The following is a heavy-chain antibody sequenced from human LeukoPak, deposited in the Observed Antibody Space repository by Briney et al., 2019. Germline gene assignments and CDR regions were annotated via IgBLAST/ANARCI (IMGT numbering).Heavy chain of an antibody. V-gene: IGHV3-23*01. D-gene: IGHD3-10*01. CDR1: GFTFGGYV. Sequence: GSLRLSCAASGFTFGGYVMSWVRQAPGKGLEWVSTITTSGGSTYVADSVKGRFTISRDNSKNTLFLQMKSLRAEDTALYYCARGGLWAGFDSWGQGALVSVSS. CDR3: ARGGLWAGFDS. CDR2: ITTSGGST. J-gene: IGHJ4*02.